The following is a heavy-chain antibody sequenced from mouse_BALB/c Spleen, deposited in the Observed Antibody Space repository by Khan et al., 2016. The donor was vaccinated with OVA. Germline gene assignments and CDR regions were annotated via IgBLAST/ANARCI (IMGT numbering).Heavy chain of an antibody. J-gene: IGHJ3*01. CDR3: AKSVEDYGYVAWFAY. CDR1: GFSLTSYG. V-gene: IGHV2-3*01. D-gene: IGHD1-2*01. Sequence: QVQLQQSGPGLVAPSQSLSITCTVSGFSLTSYGVSWVRQPPGKGLEWLGVIWSDGSTNYHSALISRLSISKDNSKSQVFLKVNSLKTDDTATYYYAKSVEDYGYVAWFAYWGQGTLVTVSA. CDR2: IWSDGST.